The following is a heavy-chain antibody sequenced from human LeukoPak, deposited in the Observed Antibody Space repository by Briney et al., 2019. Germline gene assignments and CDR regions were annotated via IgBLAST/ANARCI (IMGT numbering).Heavy chain of an antibody. J-gene: IGHJ4*02. Sequence: GGSLRLSCVASGFTFSAYSMCWVRQAPGNGLEWVSFIGPTSDIVIYADSVKGRFTISRDNAKNSLYLQVNSLRDEDTAVYYCARVRSGWYDDFWGQGTLVTVSS. CDR2: IGPTSDIV. CDR3: ARVRSGWYDDF. D-gene: IGHD6-19*01. V-gene: IGHV3-48*02. CDR1: GFTFSAYS.